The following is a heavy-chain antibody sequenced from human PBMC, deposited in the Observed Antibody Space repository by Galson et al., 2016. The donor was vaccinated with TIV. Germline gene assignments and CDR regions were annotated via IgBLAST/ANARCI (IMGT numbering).Heavy chain of an antibody. Sequence: SVKVSCKASGYTFTSHTMHWVRQAPGQRLEWMGWINVCNGNTKYVQKFKGRVTITSDTSARIAYMELSTLTSEDTAMYYCARDRLGAKRAFDIWGQGTLVTVSS. CDR1: GYTFTSHT. CDR2: INVCNGNT. D-gene: IGHD3-16*01. V-gene: IGHV1-3*01. J-gene: IGHJ3*02. CDR3: ARDRLGAKRAFDI.